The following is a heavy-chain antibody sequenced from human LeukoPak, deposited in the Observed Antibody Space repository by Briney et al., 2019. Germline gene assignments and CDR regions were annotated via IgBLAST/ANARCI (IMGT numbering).Heavy chain of an antibody. J-gene: IGHJ4*02. Sequence: GGSLRLSCAASGFTFSSYWMSWVRQAPGKGLEWVANIKQDGSEKFYIDSVKGRFTISRDNAKSSLYLQMNSLRAEDTAVYYCARIAGAGFDYWGQGTLVTVSS. D-gene: IGHD6-13*01. V-gene: IGHV3-7*01. CDR3: ARIAGAGFDY. CDR2: IKQDGSEK. CDR1: GFTFSSYW.